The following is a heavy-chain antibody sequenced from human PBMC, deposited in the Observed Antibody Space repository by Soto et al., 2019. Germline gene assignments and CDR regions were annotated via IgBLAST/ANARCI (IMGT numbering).Heavy chain of an antibody. V-gene: IGHV3-21*01. Sequence: EVQLVESGGGLVKPGGSLRLSCPASGFTFSSYSMNWVRQAPGKGLEWVSSISRSSNYISYADSVKGRFTISRDNAKNGLSRQMNNVRAEDTAVYYCARDLSDILTGDYGYGMDVWGQGTTVTVSS. CDR3: ARDLSDILTGDYGYGMDV. CDR1: GFTFSSYS. CDR2: ISRSSNYI. J-gene: IGHJ6*02. D-gene: IGHD3-9*01.